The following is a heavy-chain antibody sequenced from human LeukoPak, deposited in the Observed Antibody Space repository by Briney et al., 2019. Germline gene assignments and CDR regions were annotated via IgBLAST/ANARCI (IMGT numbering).Heavy chain of an antibody. CDR3: ARDPRGYGSPSDAFDI. CDR2: INPNSGGT. J-gene: IGHJ3*02. CDR1: GYTFTVYY. D-gene: IGHD3-10*01. V-gene: IGHV1-2*02. Sequence: ASVTVSFKSSGYTFTVYYMHWVRQAPGQGLEWMGWINPNSGGTNYAQKFQGRVTMTRDTSISTAYMELSRLRSDDTAVYYCARDPRGYGSPSDAFDIWGQGTMVTVSS.